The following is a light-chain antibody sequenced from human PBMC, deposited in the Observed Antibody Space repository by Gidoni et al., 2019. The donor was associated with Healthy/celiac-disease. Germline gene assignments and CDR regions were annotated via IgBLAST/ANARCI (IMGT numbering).Light chain of an antibody. CDR3: SSYTSSSTVV. V-gene: IGLV2-14*01. CDR1: SSDVGCYNY. Sequence: QSALTQPASVSGSPGQSITISCTGTSSDVGCYNYVSWYQQHPGKAPKLMIYAVSNRPSGVSNRFSGSKSGNTASLTISGLQAEDEADYYCSSYTSSSTVVFGGGTKLTVL. CDR2: AVS. J-gene: IGLJ2*01.